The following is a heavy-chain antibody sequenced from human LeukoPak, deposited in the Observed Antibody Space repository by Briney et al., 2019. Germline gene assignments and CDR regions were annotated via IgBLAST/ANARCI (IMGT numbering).Heavy chain of an antibody. D-gene: IGHD3-22*01. CDR2: ISSSSYI. V-gene: IGHV3-21*01. CDR1: GFTFSSYS. Sequence: GGSLRLSCAASGFTFSSYSMNWVRQAPGKGLEWVSSISSSSYIYYADSVKGRFTISRDNAKNSLYLQMNSLRAEDTAVYYCARINYYDSSGFDYWGQGTLVTVSS. J-gene: IGHJ4*02. CDR3: ARINYYDSSGFDY.